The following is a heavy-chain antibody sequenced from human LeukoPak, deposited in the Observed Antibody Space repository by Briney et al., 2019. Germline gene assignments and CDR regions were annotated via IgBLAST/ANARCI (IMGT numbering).Heavy chain of an antibody. Sequence: SETLSLTCTVSGGSISSYYWSWIRQPPGKGLEWIGYIYYSGSTNYNPSLKSRVTISVDTSKNQFSLKLSSVTAADTAVYYCARVSEDSRTYYYYYMDVWGKGTTVTVSS. CDR1: GGSISSYY. CDR3: ARVSEDSRTYYYYYMDV. J-gene: IGHJ6*03. D-gene: IGHD3-22*01. V-gene: IGHV4-59*01. CDR2: IYYSGST.